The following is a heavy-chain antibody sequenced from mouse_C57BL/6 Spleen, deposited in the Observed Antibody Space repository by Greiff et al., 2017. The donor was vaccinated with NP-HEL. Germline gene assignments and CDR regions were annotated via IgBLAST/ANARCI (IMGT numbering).Heavy chain of an antibody. CDR1: GYTFTDYY. J-gene: IGHJ2*01. D-gene: IGHD2-4*01. V-gene: IGHV1-19*01. CDR2: INPYNGGT. Sequence: EVQLQQSGPVLVKPGASVKMSCKASGYTFTDYYMNWVKQSHGKSLEWIGVINPYNGGTSYNQKFKGKATLTVDKSSSTAYMELNSLTSEDSAVYYCARSGIYYDPLYFDYWGQGTTLTVSS. CDR3: ARSGIYYDPLYFDY.